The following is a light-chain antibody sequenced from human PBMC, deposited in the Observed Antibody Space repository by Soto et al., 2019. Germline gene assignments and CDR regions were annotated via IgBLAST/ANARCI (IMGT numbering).Light chain of an antibody. V-gene: IGKV1-39*01. CDR3: QQSYNIVWT. CDR1: QSVSSY. CDR2: ATS. J-gene: IGKJ1*01. Sequence: DIQMTQSPSSLSASVGDRVTITCRASQSVSSYLSWYQQKPGKAPSLLIYATSNLQSGVPSRFSGSGSGTDFTLTISSLQPEDFATYYCQQSYNIVWTFGQGTKVDIK.